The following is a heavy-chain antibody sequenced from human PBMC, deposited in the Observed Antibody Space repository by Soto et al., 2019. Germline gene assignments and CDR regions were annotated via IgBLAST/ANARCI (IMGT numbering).Heavy chain of an antibody. J-gene: IGHJ4*02. CDR1: GGSISRYY. CDR3: ARTVCSGGSCYPFDY. CDR2: IYYRGST. D-gene: IGHD2-15*01. V-gene: IGHV4-59*01. Sequence: SETLSLTCTVSGGSISRYYWSWIRQPPGKGLEWIGYIYYRGSTNYNPSLKSRVTISVDTSQNQFSLKLSSVTAADTAVYYCARTVCSGGSCYPFDYWGQGTLVTGS.